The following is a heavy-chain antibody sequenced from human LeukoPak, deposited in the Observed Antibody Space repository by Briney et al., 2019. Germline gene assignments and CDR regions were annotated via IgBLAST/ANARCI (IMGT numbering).Heavy chain of an antibody. D-gene: IGHD2-21*02. Sequence: SETLSLTCTVSGGSISSYHWSWIRQSAGEGLEWIGRIYPSGSTNYNPSLESRVTMSIDTARNQFSLKLNSVTAADTAVFYCVRERDWDVSGMDVWGRGTTVTVSS. CDR2: IYPSGST. V-gene: IGHV4-4*07. CDR3: VRERDWDVSGMDV. CDR1: GGSISSYH. J-gene: IGHJ6*02.